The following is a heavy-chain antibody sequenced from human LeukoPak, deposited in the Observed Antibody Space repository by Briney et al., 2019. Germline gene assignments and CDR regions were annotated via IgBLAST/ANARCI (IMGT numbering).Heavy chain of an antibody. V-gene: IGHV1-69*04. CDR1: GGTFSSYA. J-gene: IGHJ4*02. CDR3: ARDAKIRGYSGYGMDWYFDY. Sequence: GASVKVSCKASGGTFSSYAISWVRQAPGQGLEWMGRIIPILGIANYAQKFQGRVTITADKSTSTAYMELSSLRSEDTAVYYCARDAKIRGYSGYGMDWYFDYWGQGTLVTVSS. CDR2: IIPILGIA. D-gene: IGHD5-12*01.